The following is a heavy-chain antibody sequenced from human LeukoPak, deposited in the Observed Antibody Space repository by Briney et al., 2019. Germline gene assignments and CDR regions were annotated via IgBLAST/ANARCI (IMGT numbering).Heavy chain of an antibody. D-gene: IGHD3/OR15-3a*01. J-gene: IGHJ4*02. CDR2: IKQDGREK. CDR3: ARHFGTYYPN. CDR1: GFTFSTYW. V-gene: IGHV3-7*01. Sequence: GGSLRLSCAASGFTFSTYWMSWVRQAPGRGLEWVANIKQDGREKYCVDSVKGRFTISRDNAKNSLDLQMNSLRVEDTAAYYCARHFGTYYPNWGQGALVTVSS.